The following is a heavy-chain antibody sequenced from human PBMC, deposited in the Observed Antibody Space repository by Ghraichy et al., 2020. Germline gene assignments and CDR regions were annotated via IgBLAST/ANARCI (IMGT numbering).Heavy chain of an antibody. D-gene: IGHD3-3*01. Sequence: GSSLRLSCAASGFTFDDYAMHWVRQAPGKGLEWVSLISGDGGSTYYADSVKGRFTISRDNSKNSLYLQMNSLRTEDTALYYCARDDFWSGYFDYWGQGTLVTVSS. CDR2: ISGDGGST. J-gene: IGHJ4*02. V-gene: IGHV3-43*02. CDR1: GFTFDDYA. CDR3: ARDDFWSGYFDY.